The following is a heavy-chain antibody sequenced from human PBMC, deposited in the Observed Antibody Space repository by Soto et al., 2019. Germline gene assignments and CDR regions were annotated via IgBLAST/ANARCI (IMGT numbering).Heavy chain of an antibody. V-gene: IGHV3-7*01. CDR2: MNPDGGES. Sequence: EVQLVESGGGLVQPGASLRLSCAASGFSLSSYRISWVRQAPGKGLEWVANMNPDGGESDYVGSVKGRFTFSRDNAKNSLYLQMNSLSAEDTSVYYCARLSTSAGRRDLACWGQGTLVTVSS. J-gene: IGHJ4*02. CDR1: GFSLSSYR. CDR3: ARLSTSAGRRDLAC.